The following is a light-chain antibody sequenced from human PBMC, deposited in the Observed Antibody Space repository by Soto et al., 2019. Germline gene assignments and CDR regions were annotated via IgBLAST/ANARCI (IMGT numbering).Light chain of an antibody. J-gene: IGKJ1*01. CDR1: QSISSN. CDR3: KQYNNWPPWT. CDR2: GES. Sequence: EIVMTQSPATLSVSPGERATLSCRASQSISSNLAWYQQKPGQAPRLLIYGESNRATGIPARFSGSGSGTEFTLTISNLQSEDFAVYYCKQYNNWPPWTFGQGTKVEIK. V-gene: IGKV3D-15*01.